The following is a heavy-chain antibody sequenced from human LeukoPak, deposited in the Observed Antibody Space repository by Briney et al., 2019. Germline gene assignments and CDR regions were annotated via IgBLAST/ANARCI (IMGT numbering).Heavy chain of an antibody. Sequence: PSETLSLTCAVSGYSISSGYYWGWIRQPPGKGLEWIGSIYHSGSTYYNPSLKSRVTISVDTSNNQFSLKLSSVTAADTAVYYCARGTGYNYDLDYWGQGTLVTVSS. CDR3: ARGTGYNYDLDY. D-gene: IGHD5-24*01. J-gene: IGHJ4*02. CDR1: GYSISSGYY. CDR2: IYHSGST. V-gene: IGHV4-38-2*01.